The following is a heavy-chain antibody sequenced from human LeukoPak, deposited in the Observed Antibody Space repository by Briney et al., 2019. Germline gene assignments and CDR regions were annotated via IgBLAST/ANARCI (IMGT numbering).Heavy chain of an antibody. CDR1: GYNFAIYW. J-gene: IGHJ4*02. CDR3: ARLGPHDFYDIFTGSRPFDY. Sequence: GESLKISCKGSGYNFAIYWIGWVRQMPGKGLEWMGIIYPGDSDTRYSPSFQGQVTISTDKSISTAYLQWSSLKASDTAMYYCARLGPHDFYDIFTGSRPFDYWGQGTLVTVSS. V-gene: IGHV5-51*01. CDR2: IYPGDSDT. D-gene: IGHD3-9*01.